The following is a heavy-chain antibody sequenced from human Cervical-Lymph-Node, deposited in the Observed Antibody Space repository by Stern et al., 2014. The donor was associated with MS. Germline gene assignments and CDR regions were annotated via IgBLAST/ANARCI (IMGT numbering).Heavy chain of an antibody. D-gene: IGHD6-19*01. CDR2: MNQNSGNT. J-gene: IGHJ4*02. Sequence: QVQLVQSGAEVKKTGASVKVSCKASGYTFTSYDINWVRQATGQGLEWMGWMNQNSGNTGYAQKFQGRVTMTRDPSISTAYMDLSSLRSEDTAVYYCARGPASEEGSSAWYRFEYWGQGSLVTVSS. CDR1: GYTFTSYD. CDR3: ARGPASEEGSSAWYRFEY. V-gene: IGHV1-8*01.